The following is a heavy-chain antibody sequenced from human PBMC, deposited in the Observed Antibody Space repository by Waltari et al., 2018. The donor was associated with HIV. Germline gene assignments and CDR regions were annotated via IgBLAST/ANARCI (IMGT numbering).Heavy chain of an antibody. Sequence: QLQLQESGTGLVRPSETLSLTCTVSGDSITTTAYSWGWIRQSPGELLEWIGSISSTGHTYFDPFLKSRIILSVDTSRNQFSLTLCSVTAADTARYYCARQSWTAGNNHFDPWGQGILVTVSS. V-gene: IGHV4-39*01. CDR3: ARQSWTAGNNHFDP. J-gene: IGHJ5*02. D-gene: IGHD2-21*02. CDR2: ISSTGHT. CDR1: GDSITTTAYS.